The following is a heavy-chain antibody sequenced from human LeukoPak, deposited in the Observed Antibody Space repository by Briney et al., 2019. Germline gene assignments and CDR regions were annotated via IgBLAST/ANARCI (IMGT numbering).Heavy chain of an antibody. CDR2: IYTSGST. J-gene: IGHJ4*02. Sequence: PSETLSLTCTVSGGSISSYYWSWIRQPAGKGLEWIGRIYTSGSTNYNPSLKSRVTMSVDTSKNQFSLKLSSVTAADTAVYYCARVGCSGGSCYSPSSYYFDCWGQGTLVTVSS. CDR1: GGSISSYY. D-gene: IGHD2-15*01. CDR3: ARVGCSGGSCYSPSSYYFDC. V-gene: IGHV4-4*07.